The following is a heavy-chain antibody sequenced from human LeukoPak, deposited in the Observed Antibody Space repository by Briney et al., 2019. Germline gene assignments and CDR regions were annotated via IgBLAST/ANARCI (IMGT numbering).Heavy chain of an antibody. CDR1: GYTFTGYY. CDR3: ARGSDRGYSYGLGY. J-gene: IGHJ4*02. V-gene: IGHV1-8*02. Sequence: ASVKVSCKASGYTFTGYYVHWVRQAPGQGLEWMGWMNPNSGNTGYAQKFQGRVTMTRNTSISTAYMELSSLKSEDSAVYYCARGSDRGYSYGLGYWGQGTLVTVSS. D-gene: IGHD5-18*01. CDR2: MNPNSGNT.